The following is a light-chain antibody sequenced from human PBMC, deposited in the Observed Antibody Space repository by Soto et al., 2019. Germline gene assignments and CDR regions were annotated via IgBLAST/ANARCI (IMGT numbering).Light chain of an antibody. Sequence: EIVLTQSPGTLSLSPGERATLSCRASQSVSSSYLAWYQQKPGQAPRLLIYGASSRATGFPDRFSGSGSGTDFTLTISRLGPEDVAVYYCQQYGSTLRTFGQVTNVEIK. V-gene: IGKV3-20*01. J-gene: IGKJ1*01. CDR1: QSVSSSY. CDR3: QQYGSTLRT. CDR2: GAS.